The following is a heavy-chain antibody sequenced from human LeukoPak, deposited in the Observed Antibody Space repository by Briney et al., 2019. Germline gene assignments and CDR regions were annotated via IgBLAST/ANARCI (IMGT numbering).Heavy chain of an antibody. Sequence: ASVKVSCKASGYTFTGYYMHWVRQASGQGLEWMGWINPNSGGTNYAQKFQGWVTMTRDTSISTAYMELSRLRSDDTAVYYCARSSWGYYGSGSYSATFDYWGQGTLVTVSS. J-gene: IGHJ4*02. V-gene: IGHV1-2*04. CDR3: ARSSWGYYGSGSYSATFDY. CDR2: INPNSGGT. CDR1: GYTFTGYY. D-gene: IGHD3-10*01.